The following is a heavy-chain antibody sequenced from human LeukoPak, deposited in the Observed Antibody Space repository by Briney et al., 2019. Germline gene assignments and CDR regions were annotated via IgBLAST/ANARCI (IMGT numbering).Heavy chain of an antibody. CDR3: ARTYSSGAFDI. Sequence: SETLSLTCTVSGGSISTYYWSWIRQPPGKELEWIGYFHYSGTTNYNPSLKSRVTISVDTSKNQFSLKLRFVTAADTAVYYCARTYSSGAFDIWGQGTMVTVSS. J-gene: IGHJ3*02. V-gene: IGHV4-59*08. CDR1: GGSISTYY. CDR2: FHYSGTT. D-gene: IGHD6-25*01.